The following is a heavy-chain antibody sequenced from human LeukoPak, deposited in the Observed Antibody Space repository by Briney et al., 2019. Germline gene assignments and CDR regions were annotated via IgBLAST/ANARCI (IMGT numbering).Heavy chain of an antibody. Sequence: PSQTLSLTYTVSGGSISSGGYYWSWIRQHPGKGLEWIGYIYYSGSTYYNPSLKSRVTISVDTSKNQFSLKLSSVTAADTAVYYCARAGYCSGGSCLGDAFDIWGQGTMVTVSS. V-gene: IGHV4-31*03. J-gene: IGHJ3*02. D-gene: IGHD2-15*01. CDR1: GGSISSGGYY. CDR2: IYYSGST. CDR3: ARAGYCSGGSCLGDAFDI.